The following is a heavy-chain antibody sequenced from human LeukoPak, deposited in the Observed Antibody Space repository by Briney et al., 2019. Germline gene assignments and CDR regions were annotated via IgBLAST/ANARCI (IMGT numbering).Heavy chain of an antibody. CDR2: IKPDGSDK. V-gene: IGHV3-7*04. CDR1: GFTFSSYW. J-gene: IGHJ4*02. Sequence: PGGSLRLSCAASGFTFSSYWMSWVRQAPGKGLGWVANIKPDGSDKYYVDSVKGRFTVSRDNAKNSLYLQMNSLRAEDTAVYYCAKDPVAGKFDSWGQGTLVTVSS. CDR3: AKDPVAGKFDS. D-gene: IGHD6-19*01.